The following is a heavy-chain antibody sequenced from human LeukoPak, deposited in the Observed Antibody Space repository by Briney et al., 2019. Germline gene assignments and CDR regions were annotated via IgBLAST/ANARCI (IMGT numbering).Heavy chain of an antibody. Sequence: ASVKVSCKASGYTFTGYYMHWVRQAPGQGLEWMGWINPNSGGTNYAQKLQGRVTMTRDTSISTAYMELSRLRSDDTAVYYCARDGGDGSPDAFDIWGQGTMVTVSS. CDR2: INPNSGGT. CDR3: ARDGGDGSPDAFDI. CDR1: GYTFTGYY. J-gene: IGHJ3*02. D-gene: IGHD1-26*01. V-gene: IGHV1-2*02.